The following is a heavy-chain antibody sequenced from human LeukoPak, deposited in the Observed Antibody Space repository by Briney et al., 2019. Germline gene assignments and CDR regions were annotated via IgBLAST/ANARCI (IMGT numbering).Heavy chain of an antibody. CDR3: ARVGCSSTSCYYYCYYYMDV. D-gene: IGHD2-2*01. CDR1: GFTFSDYY. J-gene: IGHJ6*03. Sequence: RGSLRLSCAASGFTFSDYYMSWIRQAPGEGLEWVSYISSSGSTIYYADSVKGRFTISRDNAKNSLYLQMNSLRAEDTAVYYCARVGCSSTSCYYYCYYYMDVWGKGTTVTVSS. V-gene: IGHV3-11*01. CDR2: ISSSGSTI.